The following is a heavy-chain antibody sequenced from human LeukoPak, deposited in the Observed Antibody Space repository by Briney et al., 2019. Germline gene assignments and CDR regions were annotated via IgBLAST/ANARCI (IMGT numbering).Heavy chain of an antibody. CDR3: ARDLDYSRGFDY. CDR1: GFTFSSYW. V-gene: IGHV3-74*01. J-gene: IGHJ4*02. Sequence: GSLRLSCAASGFTFSSYWMHWVRQAPGKGLVWVSRISSDGSRISYADSVKGRFTISRDDAKKTLDLQMNSLRAEDTAVYYCARDLDYSRGFDYWGQGTLVTVFS. D-gene: IGHD4-11*01. CDR2: ISSDGSRI.